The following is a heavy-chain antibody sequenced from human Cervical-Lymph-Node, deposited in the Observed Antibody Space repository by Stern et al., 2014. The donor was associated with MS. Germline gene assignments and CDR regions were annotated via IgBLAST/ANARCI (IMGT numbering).Heavy chain of an antibody. Sequence: QVQLVESGPGLVKPSETLSLTCTVSGDSITTSYWSWIRQPPGKALEGIGYIYHTGSTNYNPSLKSRVTMSIDTSKNQFSLKLSSVTGADTAVYYCARGYSGSSTPIDYWGQGTLVTVSS. D-gene: IGHD1-26*01. CDR1: GDSITTSY. CDR3: ARGYSGSSTPIDY. V-gene: IGHV4-59*01. J-gene: IGHJ4*02. CDR2: IYHTGST.